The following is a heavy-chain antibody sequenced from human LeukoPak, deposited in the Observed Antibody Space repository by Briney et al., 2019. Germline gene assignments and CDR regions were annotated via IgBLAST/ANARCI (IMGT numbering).Heavy chain of an antibody. CDR2: ISYDGSNK. V-gene: IGHV3-30*18. D-gene: IGHD3-10*01. CDR3: AKAPDYYGSGGVYYFDY. Sequence: GRSLRLSCAASGFTFSSYGMHWVRQAPGKGLEWVAVISYDGSNKYYADSVKGRFTISRDNSKNTLYLQMNSLRAEDTAVYYCAKAPDYYGSGGVYYFDYWGQGTLVTVSS. CDR1: GFTFSSYG. J-gene: IGHJ4*02.